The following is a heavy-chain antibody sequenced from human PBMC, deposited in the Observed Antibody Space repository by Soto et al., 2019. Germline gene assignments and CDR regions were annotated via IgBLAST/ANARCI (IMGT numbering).Heavy chain of an antibody. J-gene: IGHJ6*03. D-gene: IGHD6-13*01. CDR2: ISGSGGST. CDR1: GFTFSSYA. V-gene: IGHV3-23*01. Sequence: LRLSCAASGFTFSSYAMSWVRQAPGKGLEWASAISGSGGSTYYADSVKGRFTISRDNSKNTLYLQMNSLRAEDTAVYYCAKGGYSSSWYRYYYMDVWGKGTTVTVSS. CDR3: AKGGYSSSWYRYYYMDV.